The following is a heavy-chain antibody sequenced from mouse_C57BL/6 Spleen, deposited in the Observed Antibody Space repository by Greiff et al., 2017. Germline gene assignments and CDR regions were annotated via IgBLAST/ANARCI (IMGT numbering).Heavy chain of an antibody. CDR3: TREGDGNYSFDY. V-gene: IGHV1-15*01. Sequence: VQLQQSGAELVRPGASVTLSCKASGYTFTDYEMHWVKQTPVHGLEWIGAIDPETGGTAYNQKFKGKAILTADKSSSTAYMDLRSLTSEDSAVYYCTREGDGNYSFDYWGQGTTLTVSS. CDR1: GYTFTDYE. J-gene: IGHJ2*01. CDR2: IDPETGGT. D-gene: IGHD2-1*01.